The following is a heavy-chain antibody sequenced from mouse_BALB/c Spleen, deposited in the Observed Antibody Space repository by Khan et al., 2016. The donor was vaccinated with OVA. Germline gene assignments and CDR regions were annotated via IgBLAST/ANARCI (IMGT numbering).Heavy chain of an antibody. CDR1: GFSLTTSG. Sequence: QVQLKESGPGLVQSSQSLSITCTVSGFSLTTSGVHWVRQSPGKGLEWLGVIWSGGSTAYNAAFISSLSISKDNSKSQVFFKMNSLQANDTAIYECARNYDYDERVAYWGQGTLVTVSA. V-gene: IGHV2-2*02. D-gene: IGHD2-4*01. J-gene: IGHJ3*01. CDR3: ARNYDYDERVAY. CDR2: IWSGGST.